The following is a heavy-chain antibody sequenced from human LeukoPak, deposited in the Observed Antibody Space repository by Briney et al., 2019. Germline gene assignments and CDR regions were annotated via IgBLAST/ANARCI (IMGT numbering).Heavy chain of an antibody. Sequence: SETLSLTCTVSGGSISSSSYYWGWIRQPPGKGLEGIGSIYYSGSTYYNPSLKSRVTISVDTSKNQFSLKLSSVTAADTPVYYCARLRYRGSYMFDYWGQGTLVTVSS. CDR2: IYYSGST. V-gene: IGHV4-39*01. D-gene: IGHD1-26*01. J-gene: IGHJ4*02. CDR3: ARLRYRGSYMFDY. CDR1: GGSISSSSYY.